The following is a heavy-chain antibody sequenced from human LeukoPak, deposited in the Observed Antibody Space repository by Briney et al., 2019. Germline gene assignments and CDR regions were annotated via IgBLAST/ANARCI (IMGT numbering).Heavy chain of an antibody. CDR2: ISYSGTP. Sequence: SETLSLTCSVSGSSISSTSYYWGWIRQPPGKGLEWIGSISYSGTPYYSPSLKSRVTISVDTSKNQFSLKLYSVTAADTAVYFCARRRFVDGHVFDIWGQGTMVTVSS. CDR1: GSSISSTSYY. J-gene: IGHJ3*02. CDR3: ARRRFVDGHVFDI. D-gene: IGHD3-16*01. V-gene: IGHV4-39*01.